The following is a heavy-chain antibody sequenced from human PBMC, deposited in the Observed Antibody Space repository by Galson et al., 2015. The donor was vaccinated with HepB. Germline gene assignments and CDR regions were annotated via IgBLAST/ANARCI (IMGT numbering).Heavy chain of an antibody. D-gene: IGHD6-13*01. V-gene: IGHV4-4*02. Sequence: LSLTCAVSNGSISSTYWWTWLRQPPGKGLEWIGEIYHDGTSNYNPSLKSRVTISVDTSKNQFSLKLTSVSAADTAVYYCASTVYSSSWYFDCWGQGTLVTVSS. J-gene: IGHJ4*02. CDR3: ASTVYSSSWYFDC. CDR1: NGSISSTYW. CDR2: IYHDGTS.